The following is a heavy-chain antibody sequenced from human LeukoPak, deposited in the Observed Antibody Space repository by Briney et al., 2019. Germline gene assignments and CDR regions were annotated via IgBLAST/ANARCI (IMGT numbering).Heavy chain of an antibody. J-gene: IGHJ4*02. CDR2: ISWNSGSI. D-gene: IGHD3-16*02. CDR3: AKARALTFGGVIVPPDY. V-gene: IGHV3-9*01. Sequence: GRSLRLSCAASGFTFDDYAMHWVRQAPGKGLEWVSGISWNSGSIGYADSVKGRFTISRDNAKNSLYLQMNRLRAEDTALYYCAKARALTFGGVIVPPDYWGQGTLVTVSS. CDR1: GFTFDDYA.